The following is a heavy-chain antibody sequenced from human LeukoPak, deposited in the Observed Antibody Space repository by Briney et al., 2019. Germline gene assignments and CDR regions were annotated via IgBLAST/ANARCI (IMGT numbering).Heavy chain of an antibody. CDR1: GFTFSSYA. J-gene: IGHJ4*02. V-gene: IGHV3-66*01. Sequence: TGGSLRLSCAASGFTFSSYAMSWVRQAPGKGLEWVSIIYSGGSTYYADSVKGRFTISRDNSKNTLYLQMNSLRAEDTAVYYCARKHTYGLDWGQGTLVTVSS. CDR3: ARKHTYGLD. D-gene: IGHD5-18*01. CDR2: IYSGGST.